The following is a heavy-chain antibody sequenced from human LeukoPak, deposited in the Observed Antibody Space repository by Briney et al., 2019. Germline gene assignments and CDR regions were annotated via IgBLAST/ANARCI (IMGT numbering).Heavy chain of an antibody. CDR2: IYTRGNT. D-gene: IGHD2-2*01. CDR3: ARGRYCSSTSCHPKTRLVGGAYYMDV. J-gene: IGHJ6*03. V-gene: IGHV4-61*02. Sequence: PSQTLSLTCTVSDGSITSGSYYWSWIRQPAGKGLEWIGRIYTRGNTNYNPSLKSRVTISVDTSKNQFSLKLSSVTAADTAVYYCARGRYCSSTSCHPKTRLVGGAYYMDVWGKGTTVTVSS. CDR1: DGSITSGSYY.